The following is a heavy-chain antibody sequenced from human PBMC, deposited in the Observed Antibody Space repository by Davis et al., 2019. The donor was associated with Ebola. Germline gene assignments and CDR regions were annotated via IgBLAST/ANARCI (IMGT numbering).Heavy chain of an antibody. CDR1: GFAFTNAW. D-gene: IGHD3-22*01. CDR2: IKSQSDGGTR. J-gene: IGHJ6*02. V-gene: IGHV3-15*01. CDR3: AITTYCDSATCPGFF. Sequence: GESLKISCEVSGFAFTNAWMTWVRQASGKRLEWVGRIKSQSDGGTRDYAAPVKGRFTISRDDSKNTVFLQMRSLKTEDTAVYFCAITTYCDSATCPGFFWGQGTTVTVSS.